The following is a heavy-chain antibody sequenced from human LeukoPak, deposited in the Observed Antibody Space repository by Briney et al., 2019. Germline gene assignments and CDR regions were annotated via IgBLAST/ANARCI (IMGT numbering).Heavy chain of an antibody. CDR3: ASGSHAVTTHFDY. J-gene: IGHJ4*02. CDR1: GDSITSSKW. V-gene: IGHV4-4*02. Sequence: PSGTLSLTCAVSGDSITSSKWWSWVRQSPEKGLEWIGEIYHSGATSYNPSLKSRVTMSVDKSKNQFALNLSSVTAADTAVYYCASGSHAVTTHFDYWGQGTLVTVSS. CDR2: IYHSGAT. D-gene: IGHD3-16*01.